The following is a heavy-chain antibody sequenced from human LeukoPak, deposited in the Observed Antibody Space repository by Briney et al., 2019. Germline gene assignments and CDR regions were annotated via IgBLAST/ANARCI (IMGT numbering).Heavy chain of an antibody. D-gene: IGHD6-19*01. CDR3: ARDHGSGWYQIDY. V-gene: IGHV1-3*01. CDR2: INAGNGNT. J-gene: IGHJ4*02. Sequence: ASVKVPCKASGYTFTSYAMHWVRQAPGQRLEWMGWINAGNGNTKYSQKFQGRVTITRDTSASTAYMELSSLRSEDTAVYYCARDHGSGWYQIDYWGQGTLVTVSS. CDR1: GYTFTSYA.